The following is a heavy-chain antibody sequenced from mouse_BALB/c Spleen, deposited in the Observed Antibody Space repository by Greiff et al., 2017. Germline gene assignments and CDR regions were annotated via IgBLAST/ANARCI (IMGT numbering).Heavy chain of an antibody. Sequence: VQLQQSGAELVRPGTSVKVSCKASGYAFTNYLIEWVKQRPGQGLEWIGVINPGSGGTNYNEKFKGKATLTADKSSSTAYMQLSSLTSDDSAVYFCASGYYGSSYAMDYWGQGTSVTVSS. V-gene: IGHV1-54*01. CDR2: INPGSGGT. D-gene: IGHD1-1*01. CDR1: GYAFTNYL. CDR3: ASGYYGSSYAMDY. J-gene: IGHJ4*01.